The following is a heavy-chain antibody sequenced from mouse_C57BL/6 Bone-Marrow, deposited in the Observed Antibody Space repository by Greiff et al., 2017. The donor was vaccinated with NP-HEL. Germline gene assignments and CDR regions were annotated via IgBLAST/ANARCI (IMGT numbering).Heavy chain of an antibody. V-gene: IGHV1-69*01. Sequence: QVQLQQPGAELVMPGASVKLSCTASGYTFTSYWMHWVKQRPGQGLEWIGEIDPSDSYTNYNQKFKGKSTLTVHKSSSTAYMQLSSLTSEDSAVYYCARGGLIVTTRFAYWGQGTLVTVSA. CDR3: ARGGLIVTTRFAY. CDR2: IDPSDSYT. J-gene: IGHJ3*01. CDR1: GYTFTSYW. D-gene: IGHD2-5*01.